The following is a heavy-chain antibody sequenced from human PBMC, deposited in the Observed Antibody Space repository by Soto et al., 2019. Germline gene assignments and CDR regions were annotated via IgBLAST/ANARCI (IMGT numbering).Heavy chain of an antibody. CDR2: ISGSGGST. V-gene: IGHV3-23*01. J-gene: IGHJ3*02. CDR3: ALKISGGAFDI. CDR1: GFTFSSYA. D-gene: IGHD1-1*01. Sequence: GGSMRLACAASGFTFSSYAMSWVRQAPGKGLEWVSAISGSGGSTYYANSLKGRFTITRYNSKNTLFLQMNRLRAEDTSVYYCALKISGGAFDIWGQGTMVTVSS.